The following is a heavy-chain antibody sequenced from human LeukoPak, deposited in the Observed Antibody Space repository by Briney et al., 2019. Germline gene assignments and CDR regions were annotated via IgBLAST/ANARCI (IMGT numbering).Heavy chain of an antibody. CDR1: GYTFTGYY. CDR3: ASSVGYCSGGSCYGY. Sequence: GASVKVSCKASGYTFTGYYMHWVRQAPGQGLEWMGWINPNSGGTNYARKFQGRVTMTRDTSISTAYMELSRLRSDDTAVYYCASSVGYCSGGSCYGYWGQGTLVTVSS. CDR2: INPNSGGT. J-gene: IGHJ4*02. D-gene: IGHD2-15*01. V-gene: IGHV1-2*02.